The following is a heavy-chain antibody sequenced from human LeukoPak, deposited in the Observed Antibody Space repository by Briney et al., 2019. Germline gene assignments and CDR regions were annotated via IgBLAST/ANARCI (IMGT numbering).Heavy chain of an antibody. V-gene: IGHV3-48*02. CDR1: RFTFSYYS. J-gene: IGHJ4*02. D-gene: IGHD3-10*01. Sequence: GGSLRLSCAASRFTFSYYSMNWVRQAPGKGLEWVSYISSSSKTIYYADSVKGRFTISRDNAKKSLDLQMNSLRDEDTAVYYCARDHRSGSGSGTQANDYWGQGTLVTVSS. CDR2: ISSSSKTI. CDR3: ARDHRSGSGSGTQANDY.